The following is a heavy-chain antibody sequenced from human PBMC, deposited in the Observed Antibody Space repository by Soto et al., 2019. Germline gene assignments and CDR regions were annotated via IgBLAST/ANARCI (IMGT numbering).Heavy chain of an antibody. CDR1: GFTFSSFG. CDR2: IWYDGSKK. CDR3: ARDASYYSLWSGYYPSRNGMDV. Sequence: QVQVVESGGGVVQPGRSLRLSCAASGFTFSSFGMHWVRQAPGKGLEWVSLIWYDGSKKSYGDSVKGRFTISRDNSRNTVYLQINSLRADETAVYYGARDASYYSLWSGYYPSRNGMDVWGQGTTVTVSS. J-gene: IGHJ6*02. V-gene: IGHV3-33*01. D-gene: IGHD3-3*01.